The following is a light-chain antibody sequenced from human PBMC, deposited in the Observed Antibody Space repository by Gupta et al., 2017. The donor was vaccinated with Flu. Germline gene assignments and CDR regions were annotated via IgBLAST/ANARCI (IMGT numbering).Light chain of an antibody. CDR2: DDT. CDR1: NIGTKS. V-gene: IGLV3-21*02. J-gene: IGLJ3*02. Sequence: SYVLSQPPSVSVAPGQTARITCGGNNIGTKSVHWYQEKPGQAPVLVIYDDTDRPSGIPERLSGSNSGNTATLTISRVEAGDEADYYCQVWDGTSDHPCMFGGGTKLTVL. CDR3: QVWDGTSDHPCM.